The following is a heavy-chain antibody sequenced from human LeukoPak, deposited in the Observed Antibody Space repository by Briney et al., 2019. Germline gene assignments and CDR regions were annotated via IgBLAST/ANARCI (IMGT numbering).Heavy chain of an antibody. CDR1: GGSIGSTSHF. J-gene: IGHJ3*02. CDR3: ATHHYYDTSGYPYLFDI. V-gene: IGHV4-39*01. D-gene: IGHD3-22*01. Sequence: SSETLSLTCTVSGGSIGSTSHFWGWIRQAPGKGLEWIGSIHSSGRVNYNPSLKSRVTISVDTSKDQFSLRLGSTTAADTSVYYCATHHYYDTSGYPYLFDIWGQGTMVTVSP. CDR2: IHSSGRV.